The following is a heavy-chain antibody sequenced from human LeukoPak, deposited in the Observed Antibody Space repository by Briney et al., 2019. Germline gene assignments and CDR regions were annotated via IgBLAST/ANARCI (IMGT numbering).Heavy chain of an antibody. CDR2: ISSSSSTI. D-gene: IGHD3-10*01. J-gene: IGHJ4*02. CDR1: GLTFYTYA. CDR3: ARDGSGSLGFDY. Sequence: GGPLRLSCEVSGLTFYTYAMSWVRQAPGKGLEWVSAISSSSSTIYYADSVKGRFTISRDNAKNSLYLQMNSLRAEDTAVYYCARDGSGSLGFDYWGQGTLVTVSS. V-gene: IGHV3-48*04.